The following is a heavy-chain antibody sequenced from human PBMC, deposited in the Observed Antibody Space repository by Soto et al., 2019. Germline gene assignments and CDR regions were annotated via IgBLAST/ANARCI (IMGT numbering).Heavy chain of an antibody. J-gene: IGHJ4*02. D-gene: IGHD5-12*01. CDR2: ISSNGGST. CDR1: GVTLSSYA. V-gene: IGHV3-64D*06. Sequence: XGSLRLSCLASGVTLSSYAMHWVRQAPGKGLEYVSAISSNGGSTYYADSVKGRFTISRDNSKNTLYLQMSSLRAEDTAVYYCVKRGGYPPNFDYWGQGTLVTVSS. CDR3: VKRGGYPPNFDY.